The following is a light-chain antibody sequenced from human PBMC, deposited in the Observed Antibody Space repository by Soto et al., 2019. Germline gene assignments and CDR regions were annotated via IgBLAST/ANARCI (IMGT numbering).Light chain of an antibody. CDR2: AAS. CDR1: QGISSY. Sequence: AIRMTQSPSSFSASTGDRVTITCRASQGISSYLAWYQQKPGKDPKLLIYAASTLQSGVPSRFSGSGSGTDFTLTISCLQSEDFAPYYCQQYYSYPLTFGGGTKVEIK. J-gene: IGKJ4*01. CDR3: QQYYSYPLT. V-gene: IGKV1-8*01.